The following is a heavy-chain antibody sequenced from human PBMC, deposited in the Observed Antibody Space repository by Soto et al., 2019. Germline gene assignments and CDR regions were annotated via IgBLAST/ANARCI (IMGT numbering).Heavy chain of an antibody. Sequence: EVQLVETGGGLIQPGGSLRLSCAASGFTVSDNYMNWVRQAPGNGLEWVSVIYSGGSTYYTDSVKGRFTISRDNSKNTLYLQMNSLRAEDTAVYYCARGYPTGGNGLDVWGQGTTVTVSS. D-gene: IGHD2-15*01. CDR3: ARGYPTGGNGLDV. CDR1: GFTVSDNY. V-gene: IGHV3-53*02. CDR2: IYSGGST. J-gene: IGHJ6*02.